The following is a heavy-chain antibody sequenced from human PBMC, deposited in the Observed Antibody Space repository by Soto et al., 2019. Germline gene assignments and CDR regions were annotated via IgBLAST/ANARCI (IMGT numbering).Heavy chain of an antibody. V-gene: IGHV1-58*01. J-gene: IGHJ6*02. CDR1: GFTFTSSA. Sequence: SVKVSCKASGFTFTSSAVQWVRQARGQRLEWIGWIVVGSGNTNYAQKFQERVTITRDMSTSTAYMELSSLRSEDTAVYYCAADLLWLVLGPNIGYYYYGMDVWGQGTTVTVSS. CDR2: IVVGSGNT. CDR3: AADLLWLVLGPNIGYYYYGMDV. D-gene: IGHD6-19*01.